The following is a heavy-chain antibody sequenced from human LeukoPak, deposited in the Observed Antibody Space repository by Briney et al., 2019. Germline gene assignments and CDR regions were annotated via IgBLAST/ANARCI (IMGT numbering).Heavy chain of an antibody. D-gene: IGHD6-19*01. CDR3: ARDDIAVAAPRYYGMDV. CDR2: ISAYNGNT. Sequence: ASVKVSCKASGYTFTSYGISWVRQAPGQGLEWMGWISAYNGNTNYAQKLQGRDTMTTDTSTSTAYMELRSLRSDDTAVYYCARDDIAVAAPRYYGMDVWGQGTTVTVSS. V-gene: IGHV1-18*01. CDR1: GYTFTSYG. J-gene: IGHJ6*02.